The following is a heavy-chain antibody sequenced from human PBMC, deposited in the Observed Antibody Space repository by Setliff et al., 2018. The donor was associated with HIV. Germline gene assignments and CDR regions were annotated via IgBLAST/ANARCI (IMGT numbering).Heavy chain of an antibody. CDR1: GYTFSYA. V-gene: IGHV1-3*01. Sequence: GASVKVSCKASGYTFSYAMHWVRQAPGQRLEWMGWINAGNGNTKYSQKFQGRVTITRDTSASTAYMELSSLRSEDTAVYYCARDPTVVMSYYYYGMDVWGQGTTVTVSS. CDR2: INAGNGNT. D-gene: IGHD2-15*01. J-gene: IGHJ6*02. CDR3: ARDPTVVMSYYYYGMDV.